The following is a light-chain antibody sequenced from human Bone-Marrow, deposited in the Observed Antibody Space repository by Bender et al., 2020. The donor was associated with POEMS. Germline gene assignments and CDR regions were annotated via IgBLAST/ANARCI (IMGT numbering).Light chain of an antibody. CDR2: DVT. Sequence: QSALTQPRSVSGSPGQSVTISCAGSSGDVGGYNYVSWYQQHPGKAPKLLIYDVTRRPSGVPLRFSGSKSVNTASLTISGLQPDDEADYYCCSYAGAYIHYVFGTGTTVTVL. CDR1: SGDVGGYNY. CDR3: CSYAGAYIHYV. J-gene: IGLJ1*01. V-gene: IGLV2-11*01.